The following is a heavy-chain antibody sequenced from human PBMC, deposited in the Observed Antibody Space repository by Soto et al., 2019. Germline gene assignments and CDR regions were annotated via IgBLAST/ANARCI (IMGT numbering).Heavy chain of an antibody. D-gene: IGHD5-12*01. V-gene: IGHV3-23*01. CDR3: AKEGEIVATIGAIEY. Sequence: EVQLLESGGGLVQPGGSLRLSCTASAFTFSGAGMNWVRQPPGKGLEWVSGIASISGRTNYADSVKGRFTISKDTSKNTVYLQMNSLRAEDTALYYCAKEGEIVATIGAIEYWGQGALVTVSS. CDR1: AFTFSGAG. CDR2: IASISGRT. J-gene: IGHJ4*02.